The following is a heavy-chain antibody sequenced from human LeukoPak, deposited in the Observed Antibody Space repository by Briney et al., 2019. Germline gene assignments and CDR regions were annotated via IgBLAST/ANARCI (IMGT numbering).Heavy chain of an antibody. J-gene: IGHJ4*01. Sequence: NTSETLSLTCTVSGGSLNNYYWGWIRQAAGRGLEWIAYSYYSGGTNYNSSLKSRVTISVDTSKNQFSLKVTSVTAGDTAIYYCARHGESGRHHAYFDYWGHGALVTVSS. CDR3: ARHGESGRHHAYFDY. CDR2: SYYSGGT. V-gene: IGHV4-59*08. CDR1: GGSLNNYY. D-gene: IGHD3-10*01.